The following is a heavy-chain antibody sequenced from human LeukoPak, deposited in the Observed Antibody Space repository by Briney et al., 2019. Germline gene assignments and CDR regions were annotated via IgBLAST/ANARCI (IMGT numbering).Heavy chain of an antibody. CDR1: GGSFSGYY. CDR2: INHSGST. D-gene: IGHD2-2*02. V-gene: IGHV4-34*01. CDR3: ARLNYCSSTSCYMVLHYGGYNNWFDP. J-gene: IGHJ5*02. Sequence: SETLSLTCAVYGGSFSGYYWSWIRQPPGKGLEWIGEINHSGSTNYNPSLKSRVTISVDTSKNQFSLKLSSVTAADTAVYYCARLNYCSSTSCYMVLHYGGYNNWFDPWGQGTLVTVSS.